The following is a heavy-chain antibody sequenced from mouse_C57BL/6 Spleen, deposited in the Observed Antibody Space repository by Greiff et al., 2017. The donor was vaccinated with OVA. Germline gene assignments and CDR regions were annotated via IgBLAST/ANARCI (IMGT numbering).Heavy chain of an antibody. CDR1: GYSITSGYY. CDR2: LRYDGSN. D-gene: IGHD1-1*01. J-gene: IGHJ1*03. Sequence: EVQLVESVPGLVKPSQSLSLTCSVTGYSITSGYYWNLIQPFPENKLECIGYLRYDGSNNYNPSLKNRISITRDTSKNQFFLKLNSVTTEDTATYYGAREDATVVAHWYFDVWGTGTTVTVSS. V-gene: IGHV3-6*01. CDR3: AREDATVVAHWYFDV.